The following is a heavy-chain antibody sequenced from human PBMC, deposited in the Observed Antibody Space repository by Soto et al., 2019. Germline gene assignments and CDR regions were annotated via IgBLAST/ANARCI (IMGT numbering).Heavy chain of an antibody. Sequence: QVQLLQSGAEVKKPGSSVTVSCKASGGTFSSYTISWVRQAPGQGLAWMAGIRPIFGTPIYAQKFQDRVTITADDSTMTAYMEMNRLTSEDTAVYYCARVVVGSRLSLDYWGQGPLVTISS. CDR2: IRPIFGTP. J-gene: IGHJ4*02. CDR1: GGTFSSYT. D-gene: IGHD1-26*01. V-gene: IGHV1-69*01. CDR3: ARVVVGSRLSLDY.